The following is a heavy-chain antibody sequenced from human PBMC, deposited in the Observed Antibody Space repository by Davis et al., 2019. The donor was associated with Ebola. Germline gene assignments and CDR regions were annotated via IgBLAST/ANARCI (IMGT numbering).Heavy chain of an antibody. CDR1: GFTFSSYS. CDR3: ASGGGADY. V-gene: IGHV3-21*01. CDR2: ISSSSSYI. Sequence: GESLKISCAASGFTFSSYSMNWVRQAPGKGLEWVSSISSSSSYIYYADSVKGRFTISRDNAKNSLYLQMNSLRAEDTAVYYCASGGGADYWGQGTLVTVSS. J-gene: IGHJ4*02. D-gene: IGHD1-26*01.